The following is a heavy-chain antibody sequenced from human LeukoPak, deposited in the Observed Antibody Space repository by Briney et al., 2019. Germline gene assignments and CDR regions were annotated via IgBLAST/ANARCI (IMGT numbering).Heavy chain of an antibody. CDR2: INPNSGGT. J-gene: IGHJ6*03. CDR3: ARDDSSYYYYMDV. Sequence: ASVKVSCKASGYTFTGYYMHWVRQAPGQGLEWMGWINPNSGGTNYAQKFQGRVTMTRDTSISTAYMELSRLRSDDTAVYYCARDDSSYYYYMDVWGKGTTVTISS. CDR1: GYTFTGYY. V-gene: IGHV1-2*02.